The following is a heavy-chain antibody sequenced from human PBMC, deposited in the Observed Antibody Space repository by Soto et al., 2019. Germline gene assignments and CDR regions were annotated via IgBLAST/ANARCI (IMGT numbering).Heavy chain of an antibody. Sequence: SLRLSCAASGFDFSSNAMRWVRQAPVKGLDWVSSITASSSSTDYADSVKGRFTISRDNSKNTLYLQMNSLTAEDTATYYCAKRGKNYGVGLDVGGQGNPVT. J-gene: IGHJ6*02. CDR1: GFDFSSNA. V-gene: IGHV3-23*01. D-gene: IGHD3-16*01. CDR2: ITASSSST. CDR3: AKRGKNYGVGLDV.